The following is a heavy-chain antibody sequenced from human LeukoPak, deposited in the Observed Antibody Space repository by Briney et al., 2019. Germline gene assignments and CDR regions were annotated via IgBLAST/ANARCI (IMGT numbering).Heavy chain of an antibody. CDR3: ASTRRAPTYYYGSGSYRSPYNWFDL. D-gene: IGHD3-10*01. Sequence: SETLSLTCAVYGGSFSGYYWSWIRQPPGKGLEWIGEINHSGSTNYNPSLKSRVTISVDTSKNQFSLKLSSVTAADTAVYYCASTRRAPTYYYGSGSYRSPYNWFDLWGQGTLVTVSS. V-gene: IGHV4-34*01. CDR2: INHSGST. CDR1: GGSFSGYY. J-gene: IGHJ5*02.